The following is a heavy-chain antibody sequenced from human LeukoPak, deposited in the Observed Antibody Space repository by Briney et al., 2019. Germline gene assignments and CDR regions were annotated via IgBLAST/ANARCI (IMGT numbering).Heavy chain of an antibody. CDR1: GFTFSSYA. V-gene: IGHV3-23*01. J-gene: IGHJ4*01. D-gene: IGHD3-22*01. CDR3: ARDPDYYDSSGYGDY. Sequence: GGSLRLSCAASGFTFSSYAMSWVRQAPGKGLEWVSGISDAGGSTYYADSVKGRFTISRDNSKNTLYLQMNSLRAEDTAVYYCARDPDYYDSSGYGDYWGQGTLVTVSS. CDR2: ISDAGGST.